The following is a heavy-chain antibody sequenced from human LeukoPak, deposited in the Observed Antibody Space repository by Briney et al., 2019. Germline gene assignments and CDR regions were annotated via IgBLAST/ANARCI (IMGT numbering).Heavy chain of an antibody. D-gene: IGHD4-11*01. CDR3: ARAPPYSNRPFYYYYYMDV. CDR1: GGSFSGYY. J-gene: IGHJ6*03. Sequence: SETLSLTCAVYGGSFSGYYWSWIRQPPGKGLEWIGEINHSGSTNYNPSLKSRVTISVDTSKNQFSLKLSSVTAADTVVYYCARAPPYSNRPFYYYYYMDVWGKGTTVTVSS. CDR2: INHSGST. V-gene: IGHV4-34*01.